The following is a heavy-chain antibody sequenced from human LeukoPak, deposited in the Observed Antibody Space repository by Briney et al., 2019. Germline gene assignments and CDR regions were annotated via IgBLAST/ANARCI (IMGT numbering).Heavy chain of an antibody. CDR3: ARDFRRITMVRGVINWFDP. CDR2: ISPSGSST. D-gene: IGHD3-10*01. Sequence: ASVKVSCKAFGYTFTSNYMHWVRQAPGQGPEWMGVISPSGSSTTYAQKFQGRVTMTRDMSTSTVYMELSSLRSEDTAVYYCARDFRRITMVRGVINWFDPWGQGTLVTVSS. V-gene: IGHV1-46*01. J-gene: IGHJ5*02. CDR1: GYTFTSNY.